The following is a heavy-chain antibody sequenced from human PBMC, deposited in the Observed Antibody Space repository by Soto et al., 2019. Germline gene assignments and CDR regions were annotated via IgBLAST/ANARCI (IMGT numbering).Heavy chain of an antibody. D-gene: IGHD1-26*01. V-gene: IGHV2-70*01. CDR2: IDWDDDK. J-gene: IGHJ4*02. CDR1: GVLRSTSGRC. Sequence: GPTLANPTKGLPLTCPFSGVLRSTSGRCLSGIRQPPGKALEWLALIDWDDDKYYSTSLKTRLTISKDTSKNLVVLTMTNMDPVDTATYYCERINHSGSYWSPFDYWGQGTPVTVSS. CDR3: ERINHSGSYWSPFDY.